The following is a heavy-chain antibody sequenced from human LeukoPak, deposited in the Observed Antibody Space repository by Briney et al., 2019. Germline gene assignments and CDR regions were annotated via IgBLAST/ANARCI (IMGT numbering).Heavy chain of an antibody. Sequence: ASVKVSCKASGYTFTSYGISWVRQAPGQGLEWMGWISAYNGNTNYAQKFQGRVTMTEDTSTDTAYMELSSLRSEDTAVYYCATDHYYDSSGYYWGQGTLVTVSS. CDR2: ISAYNGNT. D-gene: IGHD3-22*01. CDR3: ATDHYYDSSGYY. V-gene: IGHV1-18*01. J-gene: IGHJ4*02. CDR1: GYTFTSYG.